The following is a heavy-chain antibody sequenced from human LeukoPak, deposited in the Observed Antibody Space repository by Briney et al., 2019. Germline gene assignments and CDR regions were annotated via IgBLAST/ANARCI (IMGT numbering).Heavy chain of an antibody. D-gene: IGHD3-22*01. CDR1: GFTFDDYS. CDR3: AREFYYDSSGYYTYDY. Sequence: GGSLRLSCAASGFTFDDYSMSWVRQAPGKGLEWVSGINWNGGSTGYADSVKGRFTISRDNAKNSLYLQMNSLRAEDTALYYCAREFYYDSSGYYTYDYWGQGTLVTVSP. J-gene: IGHJ4*02. CDR2: INWNGGST. V-gene: IGHV3-20*04.